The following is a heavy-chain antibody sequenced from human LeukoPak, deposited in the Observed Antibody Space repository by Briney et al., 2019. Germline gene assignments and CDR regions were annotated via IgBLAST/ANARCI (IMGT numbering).Heavy chain of an antibody. Sequence: SETLSLTCAVYGGSFSAYNWSWVRQPPGKGLEWIGEVTPSGSTNYNPSLKSRVTISVDTSKNQFSLSLKSLTSADRAVYYCAGGSGSCYPSWGRGTRVSASS. J-gene: IGHJ5*02. D-gene: IGHD6-13*01. V-gene: IGHV4-34*01. CDR1: GGSFSAYN. CDR2: VTPSGST. CDR3: AGGSGSCYPS.